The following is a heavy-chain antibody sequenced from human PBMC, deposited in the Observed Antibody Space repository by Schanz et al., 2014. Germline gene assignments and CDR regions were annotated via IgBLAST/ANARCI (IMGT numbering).Heavy chain of an antibody. D-gene: IGHD3-10*01. CDR1: GDSISNSHW. Sequence: QVQLQESGPGLVKPSGTLSLTCTVSGDSISNSHWWNWVRQPPGKGLEWIGVIYHGGTTIYNPSLESRVTISIDKTKNQFSVRLTSVTAADTAVYYCAREIESSMIRGVIEWGQGTLVTVSS. V-gene: IGHV4-4*02. J-gene: IGHJ4*02. CDR3: AREIESSMIRGVIE. CDR2: IYHGGTT.